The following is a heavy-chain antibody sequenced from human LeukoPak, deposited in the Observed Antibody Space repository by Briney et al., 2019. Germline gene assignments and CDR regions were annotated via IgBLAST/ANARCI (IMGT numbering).Heavy chain of an antibody. CDR2: IYSGGST. CDR3: ARLFSGIAVAGTGFDY. V-gene: IGHV3-66*02. D-gene: IGHD6-19*01. Sequence: GGSLRLSCAASGFTVSSNYMSWVRQAPGKGLEWVSVIYSGGSTYYADSVKGRFTISRDNSKNKVYLQMNSLRTEDTAVYYCARLFSGIAVAGTGFDYWGQGTLVTVSS. CDR1: GFTVSSNY. J-gene: IGHJ4*02.